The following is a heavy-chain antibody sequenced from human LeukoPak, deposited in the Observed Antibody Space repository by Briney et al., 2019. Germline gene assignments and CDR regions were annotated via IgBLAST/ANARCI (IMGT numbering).Heavy chain of an antibody. CDR2: IYYSGST. J-gene: IGHJ5*01. D-gene: IGHD2-15*01. Sequence: PSETLSLPCTVSGGSVSIGSYYWNWIRQPPGKGLEWIGYIYYSGSTNYNPSLKSRVTISVDTSNNQFSLKLTSVTAAGTAVYYCARGYCSGSSCYSRTFGSWGQGTLVTVSS. CDR3: ARGYCSGSSCYSRTFGS. CDR1: GGSVSIGSYY. V-gene: IGHV4-61*01.